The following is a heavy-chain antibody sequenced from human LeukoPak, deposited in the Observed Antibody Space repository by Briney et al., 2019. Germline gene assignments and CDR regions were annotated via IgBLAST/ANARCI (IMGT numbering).Heavy chain of an antibody. V-gene: IGHV3-23*01. CDR1: GFTFSSYA. D-gene: IGHD3-22*01. J-gene: IGHJ2*01. Sequence: GGSLRLSCAASGFTFSSYAMSWVRQAPGKGLEWVSAISGSGGSTYYADSVKGRFTISRDNSKNTLYLQMNSLRAEDTAVYYCAKGHGGWLLLPSNWYFDLWGRGTLVTVSS. CDR2: ISGSGGST. CDR3: AKGHGGWLLLPSNWYFDL.